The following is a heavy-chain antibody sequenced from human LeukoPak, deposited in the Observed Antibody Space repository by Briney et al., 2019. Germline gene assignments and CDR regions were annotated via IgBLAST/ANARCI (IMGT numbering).Heavy chain of an antibody. CDR1: GYTFTSYY. V-gene: IGHV1-46*01. CDR2: INPSGGST. J-gene: IGHJ6*03. Sequence: ASVKVSCKASGYTFTSYYMHWVRQATAQGLEWMGIINPSGGSTGYAQKFQGRVTMTRDMSTSTVYMELSSLRSEDTAVYYCARDLRYSSGWSASGMDVWGKGTTVTISS. D-gene: IGHD6-19*01. CDR3: ARDLRYSSGWSASGMDV.